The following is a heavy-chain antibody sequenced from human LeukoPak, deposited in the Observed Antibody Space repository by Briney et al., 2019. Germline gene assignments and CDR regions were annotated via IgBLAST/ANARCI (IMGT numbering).Heavy chain of an antibody. CDR2: INPNSSGT. CDR1: GYTFTSYY. D-gene: IGHD1-7*01. J-gene: IGHJ6*04. Sequence: ASVKVSCKASGYTFTSYYMHWVRQAPGQGLEWMGWINPNSSGTNYAQKFQGRVTRTRDTSSSTAYMELSRLRSDDTAVYYCARALRRSWNFRYGRDVWGEGTTVTVSS. CDR3: ARALRRSWNFRYGRDV. V-gene: IGHV1-2*02.